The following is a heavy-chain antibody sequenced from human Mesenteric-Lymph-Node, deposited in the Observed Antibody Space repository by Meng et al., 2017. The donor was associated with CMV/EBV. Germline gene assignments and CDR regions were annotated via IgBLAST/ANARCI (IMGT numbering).Heavy chain of an antibody. Sequence: GSLRLSCTVSGGSIDSYYWSWIRQTPGKGLEWIVYIYKSGSANYNPSLKSRVSISVDTSKNQFSLKLNSVTTADTGVYFCARDRIKRHLYTNYPVDYALDVWGQGTTVTVSS. V-gene: IGHV4-59*01. CDR1: GGSIDSYY. CDR3: ARDRIKRHLYTNYPVDYALDV. CDR2: IYKSGSA. D-gene: IGHD4-11*01. J-gene: IGHJ6*02.